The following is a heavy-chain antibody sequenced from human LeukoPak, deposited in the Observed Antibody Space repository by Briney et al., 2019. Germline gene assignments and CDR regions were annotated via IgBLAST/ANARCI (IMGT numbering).Heavy chain of an antibody. D-gene: IGHD2-15*01. CDR2: IKQDGSEK. J-gene: IGHJ4*02. Sequence: AGGSLRLSCAASGFTFSSYWMSWVRQAPGKGLEWVANIKQDGSEKYYVDSVKGRFTISRDNAKNSLYLQMNSLRAEDTAVYYCAREVVVVRQSYDYWGQGTLVTVSS. CDR3: AREVVVVRQSYDY. CDR1: GFTFSSYW. V-gene: IGHV3-7*01.